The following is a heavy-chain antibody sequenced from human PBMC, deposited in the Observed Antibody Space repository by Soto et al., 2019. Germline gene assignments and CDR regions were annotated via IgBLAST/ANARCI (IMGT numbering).Heavy chain of an antibody. V-gene: IGHV4-59*01. CDR2: IYHSGST. CDR3: ATGNSSGLFFDY. Sequence: PSETLSLTCTVSCGSITTYYWSWIRQPPGKGLEWIGYIYHSGSTNYNPSLRSRVTISLDTSKNQFSLKLSSVTAADTAVYYCATGNSSGLFFDYWGQRTPVTVSS. J-gene: IGHJ4*02. CDR1: CGSITTYY. D-gene: IGHD6-19*01.